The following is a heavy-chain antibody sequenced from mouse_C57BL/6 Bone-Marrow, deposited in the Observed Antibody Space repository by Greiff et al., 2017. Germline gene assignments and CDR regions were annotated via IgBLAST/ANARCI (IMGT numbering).Heavy chain of an antibody. V-gene: IGHV2-5*01. CDR3: AKNRFYWYFDV. J-gene: IGHJ1*03. CDR1: GFSLTSYG. CDR2: LWRGGST. Sequence: VHLVESGPGLVQPSQSLSITCTVSGFSLTSYGVHWVRQSPGKGLEWLGVLWRGGSTDYNAAFMSRLSITKDNSKSQVFFKMNSLQADDTAIYYCAKNRFYWYFDVWGTGTTVTVSS.